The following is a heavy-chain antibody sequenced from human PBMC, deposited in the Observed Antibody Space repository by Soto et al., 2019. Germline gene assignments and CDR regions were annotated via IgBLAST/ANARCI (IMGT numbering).Heavy chain of an antibody. V-gene: IGHV3-11*01. D-gene: IGHD6-13*01. J-gene: IGHJ4*02. CDR1: GFSFSDYY. CDR3: ARDIEPPGLFFDY. Sequence: PGGSLRLSCAAFGFSFSDYYMSWIRQAPGKGLEWVSYIDFSSNSIYYADPVKGRFTISRDNAKNSLYLQMNSLRAEDTAVYYCARDIEPPGLFFDYWGQGTLVTVSS. CDR2: IDFSSNSI.